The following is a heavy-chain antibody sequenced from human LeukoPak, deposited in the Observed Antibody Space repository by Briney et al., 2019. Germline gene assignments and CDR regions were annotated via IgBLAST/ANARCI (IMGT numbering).Heavy chain of an antibody. J-gene: IGHJ3*02. CDR3: ARNIRVGNAFDI. CDR1: GGSISSYY. V-gene: IGHV4-4*07. CDR2: IYTSGST. Sequence: SETLSFTCTVAGGSISSYYWSWIRQPAGKGLEWIGRIYTSGSTNYNPSLKSRVTMSVDTSKNQFSLKLSSVTAADTAVYYCARNIRVGNAFDIWGQGTMVTVSS.